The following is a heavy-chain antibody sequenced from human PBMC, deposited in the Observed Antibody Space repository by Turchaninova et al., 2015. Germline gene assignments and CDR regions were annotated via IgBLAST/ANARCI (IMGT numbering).Heavy chain of an antibody. Sequence: QVQLVQSGSELKQPGASANVSCTATRYTFTKNAINWVRQAPGQGLELMGWINTNTGNPTYAQGFTGRFVFSLDTSVSTAYLHINSLKAEDTAVYYCARDRVGSGSYQFDYWGQGTLVTVSS. J-gene: IGHJ4*02. CDR1: RYTFTKNA. V-gene: IGHV7-4-1*02. CDR3: ARDRVGSGSYQFDY. D-gene: IGHD3-10*01. CDR2: INTNTGNP.